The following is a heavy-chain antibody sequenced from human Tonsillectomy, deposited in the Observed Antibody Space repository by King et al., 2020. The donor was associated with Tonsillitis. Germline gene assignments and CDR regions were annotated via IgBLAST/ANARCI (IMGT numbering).Heavy chain of an antibody. CDR2: ITNSGTSM. CDR1: GFIFSDYY. J-gene: IGHJ4*02. CDR3: ARQNRRSGGDLDY. V-gene: IGHV3-11*01. Sequence: VQLVESGGGLVKPGGSLRLSCAASGFIFSDYYMSWIRQAPGKGLEWVSYITNSGTSMYYADSVKGRFTISRDNGKNSLFLQMTSLRPEDTAVYYCARQNRRSGGDLDYWGQGTLVTVSS. D-gene: IGHD2-21*02.